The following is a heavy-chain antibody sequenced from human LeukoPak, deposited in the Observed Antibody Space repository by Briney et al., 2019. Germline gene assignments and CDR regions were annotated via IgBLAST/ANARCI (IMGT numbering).Heavy chain of an antibody. CDR1: GGSISSYY. D-gene: IGHD2-15*01. CDR2: IYYSGST. Sequence: SETLSLTCAVSGGSISSYYWSWIRQPPGKGLEWIGYIYYSGSTNYNPSLKNRVTISVDTSKKQFSLKLSSVTAADTAVYYCAGTVVVGATAYFQHWGQGTLVTVSS. V-gene: IGHV4-59*01. J-gene: IGHJ1*01. CDR3: AGTVVVGATAYFQH.